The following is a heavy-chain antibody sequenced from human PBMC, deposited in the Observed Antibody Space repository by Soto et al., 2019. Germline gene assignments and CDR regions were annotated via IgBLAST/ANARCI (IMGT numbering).Heavy chain of an antibody. J-gene: IGHJ5*02. Sequence: GGSLRLSCAASGFTFDDFTMHWVRQVPGKALEWVSAISGSGGSTYYAESVKGRFTISRDNSRNTLYLQMNSLRADDTAVYYCAKGGYSGYDLNWFDPWGQGTLVTVSS. D-gene: IGHD5-12*01. CDR1: GFTFDDFT. CDR3: AKGGYSGYDLNWFDP. V-gene: IGHV3-23*01. CDR2: ISGSGGST.